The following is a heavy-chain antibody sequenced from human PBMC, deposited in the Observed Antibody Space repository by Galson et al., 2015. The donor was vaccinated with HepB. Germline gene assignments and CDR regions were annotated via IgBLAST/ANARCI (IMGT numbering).Heavy chain of an antibody. CDR2: ISCDGSNK. CDR1: GFTFSSYA. Sequence: SLRLSCAASGFTFSSYAMHWVRQAPGKGLEWVAVISCDGSNKYYADSVKGRFTISRDNSKNTLYLQMNSLRAEDTAVYYCASTSMVRGVPFDYWGQGTLVTVSS. J-gene: IGHJ4*02. D-gene: IGHD3-10*01. CDR3: ASTSMVRGVPFDY. V-gene: IGHV3-30*04.